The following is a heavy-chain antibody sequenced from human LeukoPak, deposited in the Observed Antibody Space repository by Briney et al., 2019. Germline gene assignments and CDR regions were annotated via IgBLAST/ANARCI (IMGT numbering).Heavy chain of an antibody. CDR1: GGSISSYY. Sequence: SETLSLTCTVSGGSISSYYWSWIRQPPGKGLEWIGYIYYSGSTNYNPSLKSRVTISVDRSKNQFSLKLSSVTAADTAVYYCARDKPVGYCSSTSCPALGFDYWGQGTLVTVSS. J-gene: IGHJ4*02. CDR3: ARDKPVGYCSSTSCPALGFDY. CDR2: IYYSGST. D-gene: IGHD2-2*01. V-gene: IGHV4-59*12.